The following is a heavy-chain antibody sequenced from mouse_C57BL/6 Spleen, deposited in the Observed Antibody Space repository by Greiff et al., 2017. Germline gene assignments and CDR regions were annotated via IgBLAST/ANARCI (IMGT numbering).Heavy chain of an antibody. J-gene: IGHJ1*03. CDR2: IRSKSNNYET. CDR3: VRQDVSSYWYFDF. CDR1: GFSFNTYA. Sequence: EVQLVESGGGLVQPKGSLKLSCAASGFSFNTYAMNWVRQAPGKGLEWVARIRSKSNNYETYYAYSVKDRFTISRDDSESMRYLQMNNLKTEDTAMYCCVRQDVSSYWYFDFWGTGTTVTVSS. V-gene: IGHV10-1*01. D-gene: IGHD1-1*01.